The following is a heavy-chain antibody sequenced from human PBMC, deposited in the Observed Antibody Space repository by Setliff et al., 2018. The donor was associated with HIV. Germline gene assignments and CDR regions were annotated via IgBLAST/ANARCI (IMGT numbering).Heavy chain of an antibody. V-gene: IGHV3-13*01. CDR1: GFTFSSYD. CDR3: AREIRTVYTGGHYFYGIDV. D-gene: IGHD3-16*01. CDR2: IGTGGDT. J-gene: IGHJ6*02. Sequence: HPGGSLRLSCEASGFTFSSYDFHWVRQAAGKGLEWVSAIGTGGDTYVDSVKGRFTISRENARNSLYLQMNSLRAGDTAVYYCAREIRTVYTGGHYFYGIDVWGQGTAVTVSS.